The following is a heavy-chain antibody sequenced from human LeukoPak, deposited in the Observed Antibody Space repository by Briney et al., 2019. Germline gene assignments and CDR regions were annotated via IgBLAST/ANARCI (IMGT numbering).Heavy chain of an antibody. CDR3: ARDKGDTNAFDI. D-gene: IGHD2-2*01. J-gene: IGHJ3*02. Sequence: PGGSLRLSCAASGFTFSSYAMSWVRQAPGKGLEWVAVISYDGSNKYYADSVKGRFTISRDNSKNTLYLQMNSLRAEDTAVYYCARDKGDTNAFDIWGQGTMVTVSS. CDR1: GFTFSSYA. CDR2: ISYDGSNK. V-gene: IGHV3-30*04.